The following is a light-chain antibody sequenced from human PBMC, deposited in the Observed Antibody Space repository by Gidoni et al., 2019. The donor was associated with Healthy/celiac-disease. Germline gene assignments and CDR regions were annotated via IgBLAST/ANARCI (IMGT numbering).Light chain of an antibody. Sequence: QSALTQPTSASGSPGQPVTISCTGTSSDVGGYNYVPWYQQHPGKAPKLMIYEVSKRPSGVPDRFSGSKSGNTASLTVSALQAEDEADYYCSSYAGSNNYVFGTGTKVTVL. V-gene: IGLV2-8*01. J-gene: IGLJ1*01. CDR1: SSDVGGYNY. CDR3: SSYAGSNNYV. CDR2: EVS.